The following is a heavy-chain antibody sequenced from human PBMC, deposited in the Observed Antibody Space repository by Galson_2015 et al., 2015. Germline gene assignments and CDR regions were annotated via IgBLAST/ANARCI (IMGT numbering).Heavy chain of an antibody. CDR2: ISYDGSNK. V-gene: IGHV3-30*01. Sequence: SLRLSCTASGFTFSSYAMHWVRQAPGKGLEWVAVISYDGSNKYYADSVKGRFTISRDNSKNTLYMQMNSLRAEDTAVYYCARGNSSRWYFDAFEIWGQGTMVTVSS. CDR1: GFTFSSYA. J-gene: IGHJ3*02. D-gene: IGHD6-13*01. CDR3: ARGNSSRWYFDAFEI.